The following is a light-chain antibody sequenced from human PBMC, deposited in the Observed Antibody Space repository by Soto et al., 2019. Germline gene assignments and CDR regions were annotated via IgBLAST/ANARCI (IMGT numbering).Light chain of an antibody. CDR1: QTVYNGY. Sequence: ENVLTQSPGTLSLSPGEGATLSCRASQTVYNGYLAWYQQKPGQAPRLLIYGASSRATGIPARFSGSGSGTDFTLTISSLEPEDFAVYYCQQRSNWPPITFGQGTRLEIK. J-gene: IGKJ5*01. CDR2: GAS. CDR3: QQRSNWPPIT. V-gene: IGKV3D-20*02.